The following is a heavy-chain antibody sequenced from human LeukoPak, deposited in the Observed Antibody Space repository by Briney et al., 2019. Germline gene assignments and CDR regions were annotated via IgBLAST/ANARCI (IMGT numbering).Heavy chain of an antibody. V-gene: IGHV1-18*01. CDR3: ARSVEQQLMNDY. J-gene: IGHJ4*02. CDR2: ISAYNGNT. CDR1: GYTFTSYG. Sequence: ASVKVSCKASGYTFTSYGISWVRQAPGQELEWMGWISAYNGNTNYAQKLQGRVTMTTDTSTSTAYMELRSLRSDDTAVYYCARSVEQQLMNDYWGQGTLVTVSS. D-gene: IGHD6-13*01.